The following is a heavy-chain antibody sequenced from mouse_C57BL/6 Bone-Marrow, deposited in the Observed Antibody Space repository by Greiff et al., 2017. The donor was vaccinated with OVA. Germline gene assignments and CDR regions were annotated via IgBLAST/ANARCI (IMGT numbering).Heavy chain of an antibody. V-gene: IGHV5-6*01. J-gene: IGHJ1*03. CDR2: ISSGGSYT. CDR3: ARARAYWYFDV. Sequence: EVKLQESGGDLVKPGGSLKLSCAASGFTFSSYGMSWVRQTPDKRLEWVATISSGGSYTYYPDSVKGRFTISRDNAKNTLYLQMSSLKSEDTAMYNCARARAYWYFDVWGTGTTVTVSS. CDR1: GFTFSSYG. D-gene: IGHD3-1*01.